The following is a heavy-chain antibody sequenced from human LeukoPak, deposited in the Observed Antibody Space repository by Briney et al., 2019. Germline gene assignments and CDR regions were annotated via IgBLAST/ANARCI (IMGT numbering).Heavy chain of an antibody. V-gene: IGHV4-34*01. Sequence: SETLSLTCAVYGGSFSGYYWSWIRQPPGKGLEWIGEINHSGSTNYNPSLKSRVTISVDTSKNQFSLKLSSVTAADTAVYYCARRRVYYYDSSGYYLPSDAFDIWGQGTMVTVSS. CDR2: INHSGST. CDR3: ARRRVYYYDSSGYYLPSDAFDI. J-gene: IGHJ3*02. CDR1: GGSFSGYY. D-gene: IGHD3-22*01.